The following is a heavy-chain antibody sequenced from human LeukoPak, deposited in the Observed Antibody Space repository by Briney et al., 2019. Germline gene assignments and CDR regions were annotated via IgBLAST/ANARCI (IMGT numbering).Heavy chain of an antibody. CDR2: IYSGGST. J-gene: IGHJ5*02. D-gene: IGHD2-2*01. CDR1: GFTVSSNY. CDR3: AREGQLPRGDKWFDP. Sequence: PGGSLRLPCAASGFTVSSNYMSWVRQAPGKGLEWVSVIYSGGSTYYADSVKGRFTISRDNSKNTLYLQMNSLRAEDTAVYYCAREGQLPRGDKWFDPWGQGTLVTVSS. V-gene: IGHV3-66*01.